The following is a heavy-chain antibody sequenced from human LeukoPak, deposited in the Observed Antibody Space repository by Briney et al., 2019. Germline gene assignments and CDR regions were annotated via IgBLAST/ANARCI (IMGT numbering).Heavy chain of an antibody. D-gene: IGHD2-2*02. CDR3: ASTYCSSTSCYIGGFDY. V-gene: IGHV1-18*01. CDR2: ISAYNGNT. J-gene: IGHJ4*02. CDR1: GYTFTSY. Sequence: ASVKVSCKASGYTFTSYVSWVRQAPGQGLEWMGWISAYNGNTNYAQKLQGRVTMTTDTSTSTAYMELRSLRSDDTAVYYCASTYCSSTSCYIGGFDYWGQGTLVTVSS.